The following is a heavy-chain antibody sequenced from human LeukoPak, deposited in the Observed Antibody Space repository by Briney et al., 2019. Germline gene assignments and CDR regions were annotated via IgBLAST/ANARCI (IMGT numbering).Heavy chain of an antibody. J-gene: IGHJ4*02. CDR2: ISGSGGST. D-gene: IGHD3-16*02. CDR3: AKGPEAYVWGSYRDY. CDR1: GFTFSSYA. V-gene: IGHV3-23*01. Sequence: PGGSLRLSCAASGFTFSSYAMSWVRQAPGKGLEWVSAISGSGGSTYYADSVKGRFTISRDNSNNTLYLQMNSLRAEDTAVYYCAKGPEAYVWGSYRDYWGQGTLVTVSS.